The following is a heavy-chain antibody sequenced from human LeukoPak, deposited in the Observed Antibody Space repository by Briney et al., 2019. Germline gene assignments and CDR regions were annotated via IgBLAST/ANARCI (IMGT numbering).Heavy chain of an antibody. CDR1: GDSVSSNSVT. CDR2: TYYYRSEWYN. D-gene: IGHD3/OR15-3a*01. Sequence: SQTLSLTCAISGDSVSSNSVTWSWIRQSPSRGLEWLGRTYYYRSEWYNNYATSVKSRIIINPDTSKNQFSLQLKSMTPEDTAVYYCARDQSWTIGFDVWGQGTIVTVSS. V-gene: IGHV6-1*01. J-gene: IGHJ3*01. CDR3: ARDQSWTIGFDV.